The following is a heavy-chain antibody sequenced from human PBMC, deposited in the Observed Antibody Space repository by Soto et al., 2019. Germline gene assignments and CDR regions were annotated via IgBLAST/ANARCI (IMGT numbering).Heavy chain of an antibody. CDR2: ISGSGGST. CDR3: ATLETGTTRGGAFDI. CDR1: GFTFSSYA. Sequence: PGGSLRLSCAASGFTFSSYAMSWVRQAPGKGLEWVSAISGSGGSTYYADSVKGRFTISRDNSKNTLYLQMNSLRAEDTAVYYCATLETGTTRGGAFDIWGQGTMVTVSS. V-gene: IGHV3-23*01. J-gene: IGHJ3*02. D-gene: IGHD1-1*01.